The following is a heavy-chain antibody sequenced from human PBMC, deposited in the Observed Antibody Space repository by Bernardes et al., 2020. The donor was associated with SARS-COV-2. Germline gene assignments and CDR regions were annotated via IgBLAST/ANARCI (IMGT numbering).Heavy chain of an antibody. V-gene: IGHV4-59*01. CDR2: MYYSGST. CDR3: ARRSGYDYGVDV. Sequence: SETLYLTCTVSGGSISSYYWSWIRQSPGKGLEWIGYMYYSGSTNSNPSLKSRVTISLDMSKNQFYLNLSSVTAADTAVYYCARRSGYDYGVDVWGQGTTVTVSS. J-gene: IGHJ6*02. CDR1: GGSISSYY.